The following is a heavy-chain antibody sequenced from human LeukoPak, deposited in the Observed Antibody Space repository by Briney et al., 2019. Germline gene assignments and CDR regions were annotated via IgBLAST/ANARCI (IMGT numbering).Heavy chain of an antibody. D-gene: IGHD6-19*01. V-gene: IGHV1-2*02. Sequence: ASVKASCKASGYTFTGYYMHWVRQAPGQGLEWMGWINPNSGGTNYAQKFQGRVTMTRDTSISTAYMELSRLRSDDTAVYYCARSQNKYSSGWFPDYWGQGTLVTVSS. J-gene: IGHJ4*02. CDR1: GYTFTGYY. CDR3: ARSQNKYSSGWFPDY. CDR2: INPNSGGT.